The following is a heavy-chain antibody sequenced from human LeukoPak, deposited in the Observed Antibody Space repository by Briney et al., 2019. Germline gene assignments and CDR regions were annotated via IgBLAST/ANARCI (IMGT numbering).Heavy chain of an antibody. CDR2: IYTSGST. J-gene: IGHJ6*03. V-gene: IGHV4-61*02. CDR1: GGSISSGSYY. Sequence: SETLSLTCTVSGGSISSGSYYWSWIRQPAGKGLEWIGRIYTSGSTNYNPSLKSRVTISVDTSKNQFSLKLSSVTAADTAVYYCARVSYYYDRGLYYYYMDVWGKGTTVTVSS. CDR3: ARVSYYYDRGLYYYYMDV. D-gene: IGHD3-22*01.